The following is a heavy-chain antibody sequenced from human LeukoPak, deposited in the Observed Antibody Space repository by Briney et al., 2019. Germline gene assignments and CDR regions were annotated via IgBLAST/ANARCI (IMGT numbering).Heavy chain of an antibody. J-gene: IGHJ4*02. Sequence: SQTLSLTCAISGDSVSSNSVTWNWIRQSPSRGLEWLGRTYYRSKWYNDYAVSVKSRITINPDTSKNQFSLQLNSVTPEDTAVYYCARVAYYYDSSGYFGYFDYWGQGTLVTVSS. D-gene: IGHD3-22*01. CDR3: ARVAYYYDSSGYFGYFDY. CDR1: GDSVSSNSVT. CDR2: TYYRSKWYN. V-gene: IGHV6-1*01.